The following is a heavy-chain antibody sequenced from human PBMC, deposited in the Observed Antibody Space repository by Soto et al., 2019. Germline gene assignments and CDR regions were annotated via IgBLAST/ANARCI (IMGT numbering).Heavy chain of an antibody. D-gene: IGHD3-9*01. J-gene: IGHJ6*02. CDR1: GGSISSYY. V-gene: IGHV4-4*07. CDR3: ARALDSRHYYYYYGMDV. CDR2: IYTSGST. Sequence: PSETLSLTCTVSGGSISSYYLSWIRQPAGKGLEWIGRIYTSGSTNYNPSLKSRVTMSVDTSKDQFSLKLSSVTAADTAVYYCARALDSRHYYYYYGMDVWGQGTTVTVYS.